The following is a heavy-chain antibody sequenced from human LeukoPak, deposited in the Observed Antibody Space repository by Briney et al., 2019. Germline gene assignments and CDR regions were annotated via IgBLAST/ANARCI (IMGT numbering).Heavy chain of an antibody. Sequence: PSETLSLTCTVSGGSISSYYWSWIRQPPGKGLEWIGYIQASGTTKHNPSLKSRVTISIDTSKAQFSLNVNSVSAADTAMYYCARLDSCGADSCIDSWGQGNLVIVSS. CDR2: IQASGTT. J-gene: IGHJ4*02. V-gene: IGHV4-59*01. D-gene: IGHD2-21*01. CDR3: ARLDSCGADSCIDS. CDR1: GGSISSYY.